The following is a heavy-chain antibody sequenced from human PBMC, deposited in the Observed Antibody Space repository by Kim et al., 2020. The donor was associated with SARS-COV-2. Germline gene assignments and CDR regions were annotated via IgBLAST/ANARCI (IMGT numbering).Heavy chain of an antibody. CDR3: AGGDSSHYYYGMDV. D-gene: IGHD3-22*01. V-gene: IGHV4-59*01. J-gene: IGHJ6*04. CDR2: IYYSGST. Sequence: SETLSLICTVSGGSISSYYWSWIRQPPGKGLEWIGYIYYSGSTNYNPSLKSRVTISVDTSKNQFSLKLSSVTAADTAVYYCAGGDSSHYYYGMDVWGKGTTVTVSS. CDR1: GGSISSYY.